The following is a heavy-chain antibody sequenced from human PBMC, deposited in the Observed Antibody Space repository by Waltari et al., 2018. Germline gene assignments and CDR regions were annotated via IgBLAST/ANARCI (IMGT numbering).Heavy chain of an antibody. CDR2: ISGDGAGT. CDR1: GFTFRYSW. CDR3: ARASISRDTGNTFDS. Sequence: EVHLVESGGGLVRPGGSLRLSCAASGFTFRYSWRHVVRQAPGKGPQWVARISGDGAGTHYADSVRGRFTIYRDNANNMVYLQMNSLSDDDTATYFCARASISRDTGNTFDSWGQGNLVTVSS. J-gene: IGHJ4*02. D-gene: IGHD5-18*01. V-gene: IGHV3-74*01.